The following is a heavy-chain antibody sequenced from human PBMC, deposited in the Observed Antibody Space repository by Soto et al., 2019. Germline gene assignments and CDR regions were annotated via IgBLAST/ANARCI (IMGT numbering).Heavy chain of an antibody. Sequence: VGSLRLSCAASGFTLTTYTMNWVRQAPGMGLEWVSSINGRGNYKYYTDSVEGRFTISRDNAQNSLYLQMNSLRAEDTAVYYCAREDGVVGATSAFDYCGQGTLVTVSS. CDR3: AREDGVVGATSAFDY. J-gene: IGHJ4*02. D-gene: IGHD1-26*01. CDR1: GFTLTTYT. V-gene: IGHV3-21*01. CDR2: INGRGNYK.